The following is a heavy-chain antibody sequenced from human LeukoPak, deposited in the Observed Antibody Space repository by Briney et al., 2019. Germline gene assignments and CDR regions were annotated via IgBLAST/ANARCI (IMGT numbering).Heavy chain of an antibody. J-gene: IGHJ6*02. CDR2: ISYDGSNK. D-gene: IGHD2-15*01. V-gene: IGHV3-30*04. CDR3: AGSYCSGGRCYPELRDFYHGMDV. CDR1: GFTFSSYA. Sequence: HPGRSLRLSCAASGFTFSSYAMHWVRQAPGKGLEWVAVISYDGSNKYYGDSVKGRFTISRDSSKNTLYLQMSSLRAEDTAVYYCAGSYCSGGRCYPELRDFYHGMDVWGQGTTVTVSS.